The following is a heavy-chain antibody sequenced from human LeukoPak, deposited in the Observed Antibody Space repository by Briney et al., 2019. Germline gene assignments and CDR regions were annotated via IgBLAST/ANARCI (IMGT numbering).Heavy chain of an antibody. CDR3: ARYHSTWGLNY. CDR2: IYYSGST. V-gene: IGHV4-30-4*08. CDR1: GGSISSGDYY. Sequence: SQTPSLTCTVSGGSISSGDYYWSWIRQHPGKGLEWIGYIYYSGSTYYTTSLKSRVTISIDTSNNQFSLKLTSVTAADTAVYYCARYHSTWGLNYWGQGTLVTVSS. D-gene: IGHD2-2*01. J-gene: IGHJ4*02.